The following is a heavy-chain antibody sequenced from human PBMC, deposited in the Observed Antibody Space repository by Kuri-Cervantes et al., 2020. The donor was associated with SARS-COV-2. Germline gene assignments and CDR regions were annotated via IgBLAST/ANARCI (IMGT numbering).Heavy chain of an antibody. Sequence: GESLKISCAASGFTFSSYGMHWVRQAPGKGLEWVAVVWYDGSNKYYADSVKGRFTISRDNSKNTLYLQMNSLRAEDTAVYYCARDPYYYDSTVLDVWGQGTTDTVSS. J-gene: IGHJ6*02. D-gene: IGHD3-22*01. CDR2: VWYDGSNK. CDR3: ARDPYYYDSTVLDV. V-gene: IGHV3-33*08. CDR1: GFTFSSYG.